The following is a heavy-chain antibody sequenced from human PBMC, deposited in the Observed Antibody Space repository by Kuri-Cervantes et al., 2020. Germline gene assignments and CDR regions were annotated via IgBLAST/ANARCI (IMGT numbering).Heavy chain of an antibody. D-gene: IGHD1-1*01. Sequence: GESLKISCAASGFTFSSYAMHWVRQAPGKGLELVAVISYDGSNKYYADSVKGRFTISRDNSKNTLYLQMNSLRAEDTAVYYCARAGWVERLHWVSDYWGQGTLVTVSS. CDR3: ARAGWVERLHWVSDY. V-gene: IGHV3-30-3*01. CDR1: GFTFSSYA. J-gene: IGHJ4*02. CDR2: ISYDGSNK.